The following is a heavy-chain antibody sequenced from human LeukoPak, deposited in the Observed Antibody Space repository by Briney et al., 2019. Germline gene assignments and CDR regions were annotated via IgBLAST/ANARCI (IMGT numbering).Heavy chain of an antibody. V-gene: IGHV4-34*01. CDR3: ERGATVTTAVNWFDP. D-gene: IGHD4-17*01. CDR1: GGSFRGYY. J-gene: IGHJ5*02. CDR2: INHSGST. Sequence: SETLSLTCAVYGGSFRGYYWSWIRQPPGKGLEGIGEINHSGSTNYNPSLKSRVTISVDTSKNQFSLKLRSVTAADTAVYYCERGATVTTAVNWFDPWGQGTLVTVSS.